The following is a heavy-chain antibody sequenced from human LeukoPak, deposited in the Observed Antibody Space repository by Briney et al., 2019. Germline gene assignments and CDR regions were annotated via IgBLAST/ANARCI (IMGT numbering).Heavy chain of an antibody. Sequence: SETLSLTCTVSGGSISSYYWSWIRQPPGKGLEWIGYIYYSGSTNYNPSLKSRVTISVDTSKNQFSLKLSSVTAADTAVYYCAKGRNLWQQLVLRGPYYYYYGMDVWGQGTTVTVSS. CDR3: AKGRNLWQQLVLRGPYYYYYGMDV. CDR2: IYYSGST. V-gene: IGHV4-59*01. J-gene: IGHJ6*02. D-gene: IGHD6-13*01. CDR1: GGSISSYY.